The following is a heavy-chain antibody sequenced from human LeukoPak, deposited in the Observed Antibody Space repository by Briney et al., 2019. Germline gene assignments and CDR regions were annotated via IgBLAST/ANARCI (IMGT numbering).Heavy chain of an antibody. CDR1: GFTFSSYG. CDR3: AKVSRAAAPGNY. Sequence: PGGSLRLSCAASGFTFSSYGMHWVRQAPGKGLEWVAVISYDGSNKYYADSVKGRFTISRDNSKNTLYLRMNSLRAEDTAVYYCAKVSRAAAPGNYWGQGTLVTVSS. CDR2: ISYDGSNK. J-gene: IGHJ4*02. V-gene: IGHV3-30*18. D-gene: IGHD6-13*01.